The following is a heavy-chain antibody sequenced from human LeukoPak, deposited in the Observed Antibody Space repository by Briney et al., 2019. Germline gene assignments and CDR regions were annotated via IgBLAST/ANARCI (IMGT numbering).Heavy chain of an antibody. CDR2: SYPGDSDT. CDR1: GYSFTSYW. CDR3: ARLGGIVVVPAAADNWFDP. D-gene: IGHD2-2*01. Sequence: GESLKISCKASGYSFTSYWIGWVRQLPGKGLEWMGISYPGDSDTRYSTSFQGQVTISADKSISTAYLQWSSLKASDTAMYYCARLGGIVVVPAAADNWFDPWGQGTLVTVSS. J-gene: IGHJ5*02. V-gene: IGHV5-51*01.